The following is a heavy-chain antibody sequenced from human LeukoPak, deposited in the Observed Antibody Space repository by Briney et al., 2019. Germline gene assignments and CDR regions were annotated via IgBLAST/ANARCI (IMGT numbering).Heavy chain of an antibody. CDR1: GYTFTSYD. J-gene: IGHJ4*02. D-gene: IGHD3-22*01. CDR2: INTYIGNT. V-gene: IGHV1-18*01. Sequence: ASVKVSCKTSGYTFTSYDISWVRQAPGQGLEWMAWINTYIGNTHYAQKLQGRVTMTTDTSTSTAYMELRSLRSDDTAVYYCARDNYYDSSGYCSYWGQGTLVTVSS. CDR3: ARDNYYDSSGYCSY.